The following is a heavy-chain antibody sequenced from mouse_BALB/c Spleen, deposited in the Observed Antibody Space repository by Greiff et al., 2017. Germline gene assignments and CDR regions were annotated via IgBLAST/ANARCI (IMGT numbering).Heavy chain of an antibody. CDR2: IWAGGST. Sequence: QVQLQQSGPGLVAPSQSLSITCTVSGFSLTSYGVHWVRQPPGKGLEWLGVIWAGGSTNYNAAVMSRLNISKDNSKSQVFLKMNSLQTDDTAMYYCAKYGYDAFDYWGQGTLVTVSA. D-gene: IGHD2-2*01. CDR1: GFSLTSYG. CDR3: AKYGYDAFDY. J-gene: IGHJ3*01. V-gene: IGHV2-9*02.